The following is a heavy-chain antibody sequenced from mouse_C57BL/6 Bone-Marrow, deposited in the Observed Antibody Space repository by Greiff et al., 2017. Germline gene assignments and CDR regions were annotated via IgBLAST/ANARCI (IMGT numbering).Heavy chain of an antibody. Sequence: QVQLQQSGPGLVAPSQSLSITCTVSGFSLTSYGVDWVRQPPGKGLEWLGVIWGGGSTNYNSALMSRLSISKDNSKSQVFLKMNSLQTDDTAMYDCAKHEGDCYGSSPLAYWGQGTLVTVSA. J-gene: IGHJ3*01. CDR1: GFSLTSYG. CDR3: AKHEGDCYGSSPLAY. V-gene: IGHV2-9*01. CDR2: IWGGGST. D-gene: IGHD1-1*01.